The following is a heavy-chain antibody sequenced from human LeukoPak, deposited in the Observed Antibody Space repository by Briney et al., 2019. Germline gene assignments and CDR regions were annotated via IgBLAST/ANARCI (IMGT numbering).Heavy chain of an antibody. CDR3: AKDRGGNYLSYLDY. J-gene: IGHJ4*02. Sequence: GGSLRLSCAASGFTFNNYAMTWVRQAPGKGLEWVSGISGSGGSTYYADSVKGRFTISRDNSKNTLYLQMNSLRAEDTAVYYCAKDRGGNYLSYLDYWGQGTLVTVSS. CDR1: GFTFNNYA. CDR2: ISGSGGST. V-gene: IGHV3-23*01. D-gene: IGHD1-26*01.